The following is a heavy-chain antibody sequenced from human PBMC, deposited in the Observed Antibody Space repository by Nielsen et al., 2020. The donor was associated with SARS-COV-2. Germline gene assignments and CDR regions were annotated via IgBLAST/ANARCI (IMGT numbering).Heavy chain of an antibody. Sequence: ASVKVSCKASGGTFSSYAINWVRQATGQGLEWMGWMNPNSGNTGYAQKFQGRVTMTRNTSISTAYMELSSLRAEDTAVYYCARDPWIQLWSLYYYYYYMDVWGKGTTVTVSS. J-gene: IGHJ6*03. CDR2: MNPNSGNT. CDR1: GGTFSSYA. V-gene: IGHV1-8*02. D-gene: IGHD5-18*01. CDR3: ARDPWIQLWSLYYYYYYMDV.